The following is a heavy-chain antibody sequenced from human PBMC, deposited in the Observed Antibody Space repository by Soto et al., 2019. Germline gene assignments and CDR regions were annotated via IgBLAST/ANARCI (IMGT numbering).Heavy chain of an antibody. CDR2: ISSTTNYI. CDR1: GFTFTRYS. Sequence: GGSLRLSCAASGFTFTRYSMNWVRQAPGKGLEWVSSISSTTNYIYYGDSMKGRFTISRDNAKNSLYLEMNSLRAEDTAVYYCARGSEDLTSNFDYWGQGTLVTVSS. CDR3: ARGSEDLTSNFDY. J-gene: IGHJ4*02. V-gene: IGHV3-21*06.